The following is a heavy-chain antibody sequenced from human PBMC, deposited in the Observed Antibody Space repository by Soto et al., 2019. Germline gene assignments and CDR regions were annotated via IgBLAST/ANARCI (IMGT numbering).Heavy chain of an antibody. V-gene: IGHV4-59*01. CDR3: ARPHGGPYAFDI. Sequence: QVQLQESGPGLVKPSETLSLTCTVSGGSISPYYWSWIRQPPGKGLEWIGYIYNSGSTNYNPSLKSRVTISVDASKNRLSLKFSSVTAADTAVYYCARPHGGPYAFDIWGQGTMVTVSS. D-gene: IGHD3-10*01. CDR1: GGSISPYY. CDR2: IYNSGST. J-gene: IGHJ3*02.